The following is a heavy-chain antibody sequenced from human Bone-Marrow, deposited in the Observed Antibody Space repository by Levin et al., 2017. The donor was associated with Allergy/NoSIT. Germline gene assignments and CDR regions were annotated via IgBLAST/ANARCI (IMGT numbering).Heavy chain of an antibody. Sequence: KISCKTSGATFSDSTITWVRQVPGQGLEWMGGLIPVFGTTRYAQKFRGRLTITADESTSTAYMELSGLTSGDSAFYFCARGWGFFNPWGQGTLVTVSS. J-gene: IGHJ5*02. CDR2: LIPVFGTT. CDR1: GATFSDST. D-gene: IGHD6-19*01. CDR3: ARGWGFFNP. V-gene: IGHV1-69*01.